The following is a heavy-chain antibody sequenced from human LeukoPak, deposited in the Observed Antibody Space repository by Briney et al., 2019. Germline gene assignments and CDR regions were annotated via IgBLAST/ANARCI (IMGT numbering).Heavy chain of an antibody. CDR3: ARWVVVVAATQKWLDP. CDR1: GGSISSGGYY. Sequence: SETLPLTCTVSGGSISSGGYYWSWIRQHPGKGLEWIGYIYYSGSTYYNPSLKSRVTISVDTSKNQFSLKLSSVTAADTAVYYCARWVVVVAATQKWLDPWGQGTLVTVSS. V-gene: IGHV4-31*03. CDR2: IYYSGST. D-gene: IGHD2-15*01. J-gene: IGHJ5*02.